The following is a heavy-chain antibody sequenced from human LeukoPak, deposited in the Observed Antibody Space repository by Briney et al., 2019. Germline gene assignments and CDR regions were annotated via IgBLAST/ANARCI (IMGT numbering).Heavy chain of an antibody. CDR2: ISGSGGST. V-gene: IGHV3-23*01. CDR3: ARDLGGSYYYFAY. CDR1: GFTFSSYA. Sequence: GGSLRLSCAASGFTFSSYAMSWVRQAPGKGLEWVSAISGSGGSTYYSDSVRGRFTISRDNAKNSVFLQMNSLRAEDTAVYYCARDLGGSYYYFAYWGQGFLVTVSS. J-gene: IGHJ4*02. D-gene: IGHD1-26*01.